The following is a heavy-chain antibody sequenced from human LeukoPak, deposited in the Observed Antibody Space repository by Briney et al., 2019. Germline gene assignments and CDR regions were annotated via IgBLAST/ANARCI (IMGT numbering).Heavy chain of an antibody. D-gene: IGHD4-11*01. J-gene: IGHJ4*02. CDR3: ARSNQADDY. Sequence: GGSLRLSCTASGFTFSSYWMHWVRQVPGKGLVWVSRINTGGSSTTYADSVKGRFTISRDNAKNTLYLQMNSLRVEDTAVYYCARSNQADDYWGQGTLVTVSS. CDR2: INTGGSST. CDR1: GFTFSSYW. V-gene: IGHV3-74*01.